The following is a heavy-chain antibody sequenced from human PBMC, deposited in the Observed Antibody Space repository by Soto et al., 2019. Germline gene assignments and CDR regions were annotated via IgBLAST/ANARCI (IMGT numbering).Heavy chain of an antibody. CDR2: ISSSGNTI. V-gene: IGHV3-11*01. J-gene: IGHJ3*02. CDR1: EFTFSDYY. Sequence: QVQLVECGGGLVRPGESLRLSCAASEFTFSDYYMSWIRQAPGKGLEWVSYISSSGNTIYYADSVKGRFTISRDNAKNSLYLQMNSLRAEDTAVYYCARRYSGGRAFDICGQGTMVTVSS. CDR3: ARRYSGGRAFDI. D-gene: IGHD5-12*01.